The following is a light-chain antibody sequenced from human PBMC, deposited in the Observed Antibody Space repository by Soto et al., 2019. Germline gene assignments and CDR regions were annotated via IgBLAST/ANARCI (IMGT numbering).Light chain of an antibody. CDR2: GNS. CDR1: SSNIGAGYD. Sequence: QSVLTQPPSVSGAPGQRVTISCTGSSSNIGAGYDVHWYQQLPGTAPKLLISGNSNRPSGVPDRFSGSKSGTSASLAITGLQAEDEADSYCQSYDSSLSGWVFGGGTKVTVL. J-gene: IGLJ3*02. V-gene: IGLV1-40*01. CDR3: QSYDSSLSGWV.